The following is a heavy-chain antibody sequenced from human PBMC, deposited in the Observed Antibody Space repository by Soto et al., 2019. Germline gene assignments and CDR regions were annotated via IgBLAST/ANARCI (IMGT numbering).Heavy chain of an antibody. D-gene: IGHD5-18*01. J-gene: IGHJ6*02. V-gene: IGHV3-7*01. CDR3: ARDDYNYGPFYYYYYGMDV. CDR1: GFPFDDYG. Sequence: GGSLRLSCAVFGFPFDDYGMSWVRQAPGKGLEWVANIKQDGSEKYYVDSVKGRFTISRDNAKNSLYLQMNSLRAEDTAVYYCARDDYNYGPFYYYYYGMDVWGQGTTVTVSS. CDR2: IKQDGSEK.